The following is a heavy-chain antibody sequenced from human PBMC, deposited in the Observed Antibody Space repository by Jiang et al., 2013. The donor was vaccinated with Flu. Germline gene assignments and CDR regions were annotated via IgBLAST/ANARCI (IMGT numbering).Heavy chain of an antibody. CDR3: ARGPYGGNGPQRNY. V-gene: IGHV1-2*02. Sequence: GAEVKKPGASVTVSCKASGYTFTGYYLHWVRQAPGQGLEWMGWINPKSGGTNYAQNFQGRVTMTRDTSISTAYMELNTLTSDDTAVYYCARGPYGGNGPQRNYWGQGTLVTVSS. D-gene: IGHD4-23*01. CDR2: INPKSGGT. J-gene: IGHJ4*02. CDR1: GYTFTGYY.